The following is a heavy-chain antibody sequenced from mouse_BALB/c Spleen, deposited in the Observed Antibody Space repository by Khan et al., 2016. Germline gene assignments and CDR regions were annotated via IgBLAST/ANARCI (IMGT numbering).Heavy chain of an antibody. V-gene: IGHV9-1*02. CDR2: INTYTGEP. CDR1: GYTFTNYG. Sequence: QIQLVQSGPELKKPGETVKISCKASGYTFTNYGMNWVKQAPGKGLKWMGWINTYTGEPTFAADFKGRFAFSLETSASTAYLQINNLKNEDMATYYCARTYYCYWYFDVWGAGTTVTVSS. D-gene: IGHD2-10*01. J-gene: IGHJ1*01. CDR3: ARTYYCYWYFDV.